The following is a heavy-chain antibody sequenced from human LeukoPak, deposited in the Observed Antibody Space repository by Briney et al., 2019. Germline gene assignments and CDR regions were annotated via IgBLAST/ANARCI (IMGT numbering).Heavy chain of an antibody. CDR2: TYYRSKWVY. D-gene: IGHD2-21*01. CDR3: PRNAPPHVCICGR. J-gene: IGHJ4*02. CDR1: WDILSTDSAA. Sequence: SQTLSLTCALSWDILSTDSAAWNWIRQSPSRGLEWLGRTYYRSKWVYDYAVSVKSRMTINSDTSKHQFSLQLNSLTPEDTAVYYCPRNAPPHVCICGRWGQGALVTVSS. V-gene: IGHV6-1*01.